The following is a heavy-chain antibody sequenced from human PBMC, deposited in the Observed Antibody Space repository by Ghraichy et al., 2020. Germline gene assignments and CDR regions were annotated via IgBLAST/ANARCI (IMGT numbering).Heavy chain of an antibody. Sequence: LNISCAASGFTFDDYAMHWVRQAPGKGLEWVSGISWNSGSIGYADSVKGRFTISRDNAKNSLYLQMNSLRAEDTALYYCAKDYSSGWRGYFDYWGQGTLVTVSS. J-gene: IGHJ4*02. V-gene: IGHV3-9*01. CDR1: GFTFDDYA. D-gene: IGHD6-19*01. CDR3: AKDYSSGWRGYFDY. CDR2: ISWNSGSI.